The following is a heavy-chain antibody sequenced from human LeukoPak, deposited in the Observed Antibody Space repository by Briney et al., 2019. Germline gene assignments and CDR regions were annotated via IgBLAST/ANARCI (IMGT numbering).Heavy chain of an antibody. D-gene: IGHD3-22*01. CDR2: INHSGST. CDR1: GGSFSGYY. Sequence: SETLSLTCAVYGGSFSGYYWSWIRQPPGKGLEWIGEINHSGSTNYNPSLKSRVTISVDTSKNQFSLKLSSVTAADTAVYYCASGITMIDGAFDIWGQGTMVTVSS. V-gene: IGHV4-34*01. J-gene: IGHJ3*02. CDR3: ASGITMIDGAFDI.